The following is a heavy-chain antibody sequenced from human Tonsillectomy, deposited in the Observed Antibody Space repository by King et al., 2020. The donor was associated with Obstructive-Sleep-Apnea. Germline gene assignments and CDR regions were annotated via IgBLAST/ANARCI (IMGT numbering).Heavy chain of an antibody. CDR2: IYYSGRT. Sequence: QLQESGPRLVKPSETLSLACTVSGSSISSSSCYWGWIRQPPRKGLEWIGSIYYSGRTYNNPSLKSRVTISVDTSKNQFSLKLSPVTAADTAVYYCAREGAAGTNWFDPWGQGTRVTVSS. CDR3: AREGAAGTNWFDP. V-gene: IGHV4-39*07. D-gene: IGHD6-13*01. J-gene: IGHJ5*02. CDR1: GSSISSSSCY.